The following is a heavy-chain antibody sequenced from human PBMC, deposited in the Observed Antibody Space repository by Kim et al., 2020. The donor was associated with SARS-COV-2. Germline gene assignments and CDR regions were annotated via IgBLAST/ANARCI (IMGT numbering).Heavy chain of an antibody. Sequence: ASVKVSCKASGYTFTSYGISWVRQAPGQGLEWMGWISAYNGNTNYAQKLQGRVTMTTDTSTSTAYMELRSLRSDDTAVYYCARDLDNDYGDYVRTIPFDYWGQGTLVTVSS. CDR1: GYTFTSYG. D-gene: IGHD4-17*01. V-gene: IGHV1-18*01. J-gene: IGHJ4*02. CDR2: ISAYNGNT. CDR3: ARDLDNDYGDYVRTIPFDY.